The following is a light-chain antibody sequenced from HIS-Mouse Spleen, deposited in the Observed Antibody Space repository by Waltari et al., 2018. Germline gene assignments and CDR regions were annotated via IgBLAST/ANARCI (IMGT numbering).Light chain of an antibody. Sequence: DIQLTQSPSFLSASVGDRVTITCRASQGISSYLAWYQQKPGKAPKLLIYAASTLQSGVPSMFGGSGSGTEFTLTISSLQPEDFATYYCQQLNSYPPTFGQGTKVEIK. J-gene: IGKJ1*01. CDR2: AAS. V-gene: IGKV1-9*01. CDR1: QGISSY. CDR3: QQLNSYPPT.